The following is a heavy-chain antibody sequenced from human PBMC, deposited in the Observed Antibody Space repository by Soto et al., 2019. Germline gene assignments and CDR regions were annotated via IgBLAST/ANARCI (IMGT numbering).Heavy chain of an antibody. CDR2: ISAYNGNT. CDR1: GYTFTSYG. CDR3: ARVRDHFRFDP. J-gene: IGHJ5*02. D-gene: IGHD3-10*01. V-gene: IGHV1-18*04. Sequence: ASVKVSCKASGYTFTSYGISWVRQAPGQGLEWMGWISAYNGNTNYAQKLQGRVNMNTDTSTSTAYMELRSLRSDDTAVYCCARVRDHFRFDPWGQGTLVTVSS.